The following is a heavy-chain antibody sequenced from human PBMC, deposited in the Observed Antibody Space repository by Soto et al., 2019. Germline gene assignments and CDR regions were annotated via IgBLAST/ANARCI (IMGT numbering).Heavy chain of an antibody. Sequence: EVQLVESGGGLVQPGGSLRLSCAASGFTLSNYWMSWVRQAPGKGLEWVANIKQDGSQTHYADSVKGRFTISRDNAKNPLTLQMNSLRAEDTAVYYCARECVSGWKSAFDMWGQGTVVTVSS. D-gene: IGHD1-1*01. V-gene: IGHV3-7*04. CDR2: IKQDGSQT. CDR3: ARECVSGWKSAFDM. CDR1: GFTLSNYW. J-gene: IGHJ3*02.